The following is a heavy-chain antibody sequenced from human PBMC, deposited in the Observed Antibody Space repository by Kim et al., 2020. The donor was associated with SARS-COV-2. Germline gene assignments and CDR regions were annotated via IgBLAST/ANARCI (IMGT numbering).Heavy chain of an antibody. J-gene: IGHJ3*02. CDR1: GFTFSSYG. V-gene: IGHV3-33*05. Sequence: GGSLRLSCAASGFTFSSYGMHWVRQAPGKGLEWVAVISYDGSNKYYADSVKGRFTISRDNSKNTLYLQMNSLRAEDTAVYYCARSRPIFVVVAWAAFDIWGQGTMVTVSS. CDR3: ARSRPIFVVVAWAAFDI. CDR2: ISYDGSNK. D-gene: IGHD2-15*01.